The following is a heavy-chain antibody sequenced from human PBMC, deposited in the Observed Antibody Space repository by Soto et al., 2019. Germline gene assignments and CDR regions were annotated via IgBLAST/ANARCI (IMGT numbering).Heavy chain of an antibody. V-gene: IGHV6-1*01. J-gene: IGHJ4*02. D-gene: IGHD5-12*01. CDR1: GDSVSSNNVT. Sequence: QVQLQQSGPGLVKPSQTLSLTCTISGDSVSSNNVTWNWIRQSPSRGLEWLGRTFYRSKYYYDYAFSVKIRMTINAGTSENQYPRQMHSLTPEDTAVYYCARYEGSGYDYFFDFWGQGNRVTVSS. CDR2: TFYRSKYYY. CDR3: ARYEGSGYDYFFDF.